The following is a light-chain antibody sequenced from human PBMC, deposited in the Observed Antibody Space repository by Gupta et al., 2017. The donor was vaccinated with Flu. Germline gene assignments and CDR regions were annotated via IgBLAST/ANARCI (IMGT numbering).Light chain of an antibody. V-gene: IGKV3-11*01. CDR2: GAS. CDR1: QSISTY. Sequence: VLTQSPGPLPLSPGERATLSCRASQSISTYLAWYQQRPGQAPRLLIYGASNRATGIPARFSGSGSGTDFTLTISSLEPEDFAVYYCQQRSSWPPMYIFGQGTKLEIK. CDR3: QQRSSWPPMYI. J-gene: IGKJ2*01.